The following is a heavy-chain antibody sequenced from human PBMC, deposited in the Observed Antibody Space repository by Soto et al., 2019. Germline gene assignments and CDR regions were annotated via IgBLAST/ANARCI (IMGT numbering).Heavy chain of an antibody. V-gene: IGHV1-8*01. CDR3: ARGRSTYYDILTGYYYYYYYYMEV. J-gene: IGHJ6*03. D-gene: IGHD3-9*01. CDR1: GYTFTSYD. Sequence: QVQLVQSGAEVKKPGASVKVSCKASGYTFTSYDINWVRQATGQGLEWMGWMNPNSGNTGYAQKFQGRVTMTRNTSISTAYMELSSLRSEDTAVYYCARGRSTYYDILTGYYYYYYYYMEVWGKGTTVTVSS. CDR2: MNPNSGNT.